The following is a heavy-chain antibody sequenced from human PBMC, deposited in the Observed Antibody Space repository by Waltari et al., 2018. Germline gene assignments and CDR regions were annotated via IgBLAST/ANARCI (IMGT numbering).Heavy chain of an antibody. CDR2: INPNSGGT. J-gene: IGHJ3*02. CDR1: GYTFTGYY. D-gene: IGHD5-12*01. V-gene: IGHV1-2*06. Sequence: QVQLVQSGAEVKKPGASVKVSCQASGYTFTGYYMHLVRQAHGQGLEWMGRINPNSGGTNYAQKFQGRVTMTRDTSISTAYMELSRLRSDDTAVYYCARERDGYNPSYYDAFDIWGQGTMVTVSS. CDR3: ARERDGYNPSYYDAFDI.